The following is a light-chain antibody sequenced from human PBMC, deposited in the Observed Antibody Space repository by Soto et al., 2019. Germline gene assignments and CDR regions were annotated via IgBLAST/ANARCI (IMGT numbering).Light chain of an antibody. CDR1: STDVGGFKY. Sequence: QSVLTQPASVSGSPGQSITISCTGTSTDVGGFKYVSWYQQHPGKVPKLLIFEVTNRPSGVSNRFPGSKSGNTASLTISGLQAEDEADYYCSSYTSITVPYLFGTGTKVTVL. V-gene: IGLV2-14*01. CDR2: EVT. J-gene: IGLJ1*01. CDR3: SSYTSITVPYL.